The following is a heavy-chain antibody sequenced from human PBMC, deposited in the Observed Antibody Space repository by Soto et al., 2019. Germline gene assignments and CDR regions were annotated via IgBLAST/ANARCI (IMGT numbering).Heavy chain of an antibody. V-gene: IGHV3-9*01. D-gene: IGHD2-15*01. CDR3: VKDSYADFHRVVSTAEYFFYY. J-gene: IGHJ4*01. CDR1: GFTFDDYA. CDR2: ITWNSGKI. Sequence: GGSLRLSCTASGFTFDDYAMHWVRQGPGRGLEWVSGITWNSGKIAYADSVKGRFTIARDDDNNSLYLQMNSLRPEDTALYYCVKDSYADFHRVVSTAEYFFYYWGHGTLVTVSS.